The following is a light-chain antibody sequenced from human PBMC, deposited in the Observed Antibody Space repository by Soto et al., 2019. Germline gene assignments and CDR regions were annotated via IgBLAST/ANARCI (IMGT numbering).Light chain of an antibody. V-gene: IGKV3D-11*01. CDR1: QGIVVS. Sequence: DIVLTQSPDTLSLSPGETATLSCRASQGIVVSLAWYQHKPGQAPRLVIYRASNRAAGVPDRFRGSGSGTDFLLTICSLEPEDIALYFCHQRPSWPYTFGQGTKLEIK. CDR3: HQRPSWPYT. J-gene: IGKJ2*01. CDR2: RAS.